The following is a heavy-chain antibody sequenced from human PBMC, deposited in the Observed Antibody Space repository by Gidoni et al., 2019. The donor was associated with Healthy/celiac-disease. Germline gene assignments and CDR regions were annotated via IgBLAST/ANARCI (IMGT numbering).Heavy chain of an antibody. J-gene: IGHJ4*02. CDR2: IKSKTDGGTT. D-gene: IGHD3-10*01. CDR3: TTLLWFGELLEPFDY. V-gene: IGHV3-15*01. Sequence: EVQLVESGGGLVKPGGSLSLSCAASGFTFSNAWMSWVRQAPGKGLGWVGRIKSKTDGGTTDYAAPVKGRFTISRDDSKNTLYLQMNSLKTEDTAVYYCTTLLWFGELLEPFDYWGQGTLVTVSS. CDR1: GFTFSNAW.